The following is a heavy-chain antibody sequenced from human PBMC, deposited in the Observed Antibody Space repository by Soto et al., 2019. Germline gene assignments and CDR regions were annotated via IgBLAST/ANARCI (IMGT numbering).Heavy chain of an antibody. Sequence: ESGGDLVQPGGSLRLSCVASEFTFHSYAMSWVRQAPGMGLEWVSSIIGSGAITYYADSVKGRFTISRDNSKSTLYLQMNSLRVEDTALYYCAKDARDTGGNSGIDYWGQGTLVTVSS. J-gene: IGHJ4*02. CDR1: EFTFHSYA. V-gene: IGHV3-23*01. CDR2: IIGSGAIT. CDR3: AKDARDTGGNSGIDY. D-gene: IGHD2-21*02.